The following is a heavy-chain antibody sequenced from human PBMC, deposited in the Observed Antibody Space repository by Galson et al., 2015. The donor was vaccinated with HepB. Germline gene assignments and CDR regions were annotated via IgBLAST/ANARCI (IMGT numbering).Heavy chain of an antibody. Sequence: SLRLSCAASGFTFSSYAMRWVRQAPGKGLEWVSHLSGSGGSTYYADSVKGRFTISRDNSKNTLYLQMNSLRAEDTAVYYCAKGRDFDFWTGYYFGYWGQGTLVTVSS. D-gene: IGHD3-3*01. CDR2: LSGSGGST. J-gene: IGHJ4*02. V-gene: IGHV3-23*01. CDR3: AKGRDFDFWTGYYFGY. CDR1: GFTFSSYA.